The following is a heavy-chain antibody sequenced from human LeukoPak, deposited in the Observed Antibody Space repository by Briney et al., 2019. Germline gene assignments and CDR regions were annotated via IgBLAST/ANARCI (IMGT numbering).Heavy chain of an antibody. CDR3: ARDRGQLWPYYYYYYMDV. Sequence: GGSLRLSCAASGFTFSSYSMNWVRQAPGKGLEWVSSISSSSSYIYYADSVKGRFTISGDNAKNSLYLQMNSLRAEDTAVYYCARDRGQLWPYYYYYYMDVWGKGTTVTVSS. V-gene: IGHV3-21*01. D-gene: IGHD5-18*01. J-gene: IGHJ6*03. CDR2: ISSSSSYI. CDR1: GFTFSSYS.